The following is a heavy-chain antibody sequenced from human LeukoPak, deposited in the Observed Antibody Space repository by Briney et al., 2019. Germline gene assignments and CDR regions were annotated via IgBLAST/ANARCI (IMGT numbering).Heavy chain of an antibody. V-gene: IGHV1-69*01. CDR2: IIPIFGTA. CDR3: ARSSGGYCSGGSCYDFDY. J-gene: IGHJ4*02. D-gene: IGHD2-15*01. Sequence: EWMGGIIPIFGTANYAQKFQGRVTITADESTSTAYMELSSLRSEDTAVYYCARSSGGYCSGGSCYDFDYWGQGTLVTVSS.